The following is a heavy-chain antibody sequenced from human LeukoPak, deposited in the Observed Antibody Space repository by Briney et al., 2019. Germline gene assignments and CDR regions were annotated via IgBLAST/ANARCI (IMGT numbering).Heavy chain of an antibody. J-gene: IGHJ6*03. D-gene: IGHD3-16*01. CDR1: GFSFNRRG. V-gene: IGHV3-48*04. CDR2: ISPRSETI. CDR3: ARIDGPTVFTYYMDL. Sequence: GGSLRLSCATSGFSFNRRGMNWVRHPPGKGLEWVPYISPRSETIYYAESVKGRFTVSRDDSKDSLYLQMHTLRAEDTAVYYCARIDGPTVFTYYMDLWGKGTTVTVAS.